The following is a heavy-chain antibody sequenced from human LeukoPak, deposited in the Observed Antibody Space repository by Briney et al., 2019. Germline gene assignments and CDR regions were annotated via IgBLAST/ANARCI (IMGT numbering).Heavy chain of an antibody. V-gene: IGHV4-34*01. CDR2: INRSGST. D-gene: IGHD3-9*01. Sequence: SETLSLTCAVYGGSFSGYYWSWIRQPPGKGLEWIGEINRSGSTNYNPSLKSRVTISVDTSKNQFSLKLSSVTAADTAVYYCARERLRYFDWFRSAFDIWGQGTMVTVSS. CDR1: GGSFSGYY. CDR3: ARERLRYFDWFRSAFDI. J-gene: IGHJ3*02.